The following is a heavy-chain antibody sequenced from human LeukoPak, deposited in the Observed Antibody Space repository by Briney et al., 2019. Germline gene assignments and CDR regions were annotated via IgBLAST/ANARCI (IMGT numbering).Heavy chain of an antibody. CDR2: INDGGNRK. D-gene: IGHD6-13*01. CDR1: GFTFSTCG. CDR3: VKDFHNSWTFDY. J-gene: IGHJ4*02. V-gene: IGHV3-30*02. Sequence: GGSLRLSCAASGFTFSTCGMHWVRQAPGKGLEWVAFINDGGNRKDYTDSVQGRLAISRDTSKNILYLQMNSLRVEDTAVYYCVKDFHNSWTFDYWGQGTLVTVSS.